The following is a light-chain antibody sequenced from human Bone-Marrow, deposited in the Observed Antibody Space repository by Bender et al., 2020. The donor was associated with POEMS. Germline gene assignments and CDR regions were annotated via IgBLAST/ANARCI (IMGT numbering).Light chain of an antibody. V-gene: IGLV3-27*01. CDR3: YAAAENNGV. CDR1: VVAKKY. J-gene: IGLJ3*02. CDR2: EDS. Sequence: SYELTQPSSVSVSPGQTARITCSGDVVAKKYVRWFQQRPGQAPVVVIYEDSERPSGIPERFSGSSSGTTVTLTISGAQVEDEADYYCYAAAENNGVFGGGTKRTVL.